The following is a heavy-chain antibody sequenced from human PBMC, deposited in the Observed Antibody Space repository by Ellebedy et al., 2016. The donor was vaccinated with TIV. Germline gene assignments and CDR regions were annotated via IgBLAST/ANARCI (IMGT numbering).Heavy chain of an antibody. J-gene: IGHJ6*02. V-gene: IGHV3-74*01. Sequence: GESLKISXAASGFTFSSYWMHWVRQAPGKGLVWVSRINSDGSSTSYADSVKGRFTISRDNAKNTLYLQMNSLRAEDTAVYYCARNGGGYSYGYWGYYYYYGMDVWGQGTTVTVSS. D-gene: IGHD5-18*01. CDR3: ARNGGGYSYGYWGYYYYYGMDV. CDR2: INSDGSST. CDR1: GFTFSSYW.